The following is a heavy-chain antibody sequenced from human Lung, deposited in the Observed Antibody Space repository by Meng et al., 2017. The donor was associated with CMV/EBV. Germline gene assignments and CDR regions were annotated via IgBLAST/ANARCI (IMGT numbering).Heavy chain of an antibody. V-gene: IGHV3-23*01. CDR2: ISGNGGTT. CDR1: GFTFSSYA. J-gene: IGHJ4*02. D-gene: IGHD6-13*01. Sequence: EVQLLESGGGLVQPGGSLRLSCVASGFTFSSYALTWVRQAPGKGLEWVSGISGNGGTTYYADSVKGRFTISRDNSKSTLYLQMNSLRGDDTAVYYCARAGVGVRAAAGTEFPFDSWGQGTLVTVSS. CDR3: ARAGVGVRAAAGTEFPFDS.